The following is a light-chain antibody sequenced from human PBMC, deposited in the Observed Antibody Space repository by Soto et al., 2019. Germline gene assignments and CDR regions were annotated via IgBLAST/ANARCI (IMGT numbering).Light chain of an antibody. CDR1: QSVTNNY. CDR2: DAS. J-gene: IGKJ3*01. V-gene: IGKV3D-20*01. CDR3: QQYGSSPFA. Sequence: EIVLTQSPATLSLSPGDRATLSCGASQSVTNNYLAWYQQKPDQAPRLLIYDASNRATGIPARFSGSGSGTDFTLTISRLEPEDFAVYYCQQYGSSPFAFGPGTKVDIK.